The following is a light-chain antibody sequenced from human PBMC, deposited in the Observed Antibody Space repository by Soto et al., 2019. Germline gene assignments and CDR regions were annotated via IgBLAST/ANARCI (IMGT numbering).Light chain of an antibody. V-gene: IGKV3-11*01. CDR1: QSVSSY. CDR3: QQRSNWPLT. Sequence: EIVLTQCPATLSLSPGERGTLSCRASQSVSSYLAWYQQKPGQAPRLLIYDASNRATGIPARFSGSGSGTDFTLTISSLEPEDFAVYYCQQRSNWPLTFGGGTKVEIK. CDR2: DAS. J-gene: IGKJ4*01.